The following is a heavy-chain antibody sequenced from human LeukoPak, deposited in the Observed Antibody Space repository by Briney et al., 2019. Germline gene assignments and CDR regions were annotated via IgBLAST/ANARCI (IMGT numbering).Heavy chain of an antibody. Sequence: GGSLRLSCAASGFTFSGYGMGWVRQAPGKGLEWVSTISGSGFSTYYADSVKGRFTISRDNSKNTLYLQMNSLRAEDTAVYYCAKTMGAIDHDYWGQGTLVTVSS. V-gene: IGHV3-23*01. CDR2: ISGSGFST. CDR1: GFTFSGYG. J-gene: IGHJ4*02. CDR3: AKTMGAIDHDY. D-gene: IGHD1-26*01.